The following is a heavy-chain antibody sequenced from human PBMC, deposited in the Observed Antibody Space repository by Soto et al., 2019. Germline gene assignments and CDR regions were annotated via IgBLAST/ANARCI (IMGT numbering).Heavy chain of an antibody. CDR1: GGSISSSSYY. CDR3: ARHTYYYGSGSYRGGWFDP. CDR2: IYYSGST. J-gene: IGHJ5*02. V-gene: IGHV4-39*01. Sequence: SETLSLTCTVSGGSISSSSYYWGWIRQPPGKGLEWIGSIYYSGSTYYNPSLKSRVTISVDTSKNQFSLKLSSVTAADTAVYYCARHTYYYGSGSYRGGWFDPWGQGTLVTVSS. D-gene: IGHD3-10*01.